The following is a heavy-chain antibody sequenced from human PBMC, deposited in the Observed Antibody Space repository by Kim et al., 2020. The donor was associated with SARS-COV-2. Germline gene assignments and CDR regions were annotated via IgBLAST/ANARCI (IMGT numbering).Heavy chain of an antibody. Sequence: NTSLTSRVTISVDTSKNQFSLKLSCVTAADTAVYYCAMVDSSSLYNYFDYWGQGTLVTVSS. D-gene: IGHD6-13*01. V-gene: IGHV4-39*01. CDR3: AMVDSSSLYNYFDY. J-gene: IGHJ4*02.